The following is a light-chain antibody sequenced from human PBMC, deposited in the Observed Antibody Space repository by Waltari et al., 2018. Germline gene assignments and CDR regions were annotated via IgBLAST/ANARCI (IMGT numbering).Light chain of an antibody. V-gene: IGLV2-8*01. CDR3: SSYAGSAYV. Sequence: QSALPQPPSPSGPPGQSVPISFPGPTRDVVGSNYVSWYQQYPGKAPKLMIYDVTERPSGVPDRFSGSKSGNTASLTVSGLQAEDEADYYCSSYAGSAYVFGTGTKVTVL. CDR2: DVT. J-gene: IGLJ1*01. CDR1: TRDVVGSNY.